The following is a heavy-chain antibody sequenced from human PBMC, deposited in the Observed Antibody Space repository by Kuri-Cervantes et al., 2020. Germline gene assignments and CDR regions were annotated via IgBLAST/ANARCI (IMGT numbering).Heavy chain of an antibody. J-gene: IGHJ4*02. CDR1: GFTFSSYA. CDR3: AKGRPTMVTYGSIDY. CDR2: ISGSGGST. V-gene: IGHV3-23*01. D-gene: IGHD5-18*01. Sequence: GESLKISCAASGFTFSSYAMSWVRQAPGKRLEWVSAISGSGGSTYYADSVKGRFTISRDNSKNTLYLQMNSLRTEDTALYYCAKGRPTMVTYGSIDYWGQGTLVTVSS.